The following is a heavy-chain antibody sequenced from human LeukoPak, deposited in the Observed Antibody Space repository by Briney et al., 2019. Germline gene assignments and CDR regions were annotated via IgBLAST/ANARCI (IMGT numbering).Heavy chain of an antibody. CDR3: ARLNYDFWSGYPTAGAFDI. V-gene: IGHV4-38-2*02. J-gene: IGHJ3*02. CDR2: IYYSGST. Sequence: ASETLSLTCTVSGYSISSGYYWGWIRQPPGKGLEWIGSIYYSGSTYYNPSLKSRVTISVDTSKNQFSLKLSSVTAADTAVYYCARLNYDFWSGYPTAGAFDIWGQGTMVTVSS. CDR1: GYSISSGYY. D-gene: IGHD3-3*01.